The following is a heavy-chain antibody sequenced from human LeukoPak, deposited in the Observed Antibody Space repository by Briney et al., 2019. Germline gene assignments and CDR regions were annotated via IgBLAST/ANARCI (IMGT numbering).Heavy chain of an antibody. CDR3: VKSGSYRNWYFDL. D-gene: IGHD1-26*01. CDR1: GGSVSNYY. Sequence: SETLSLTCTVSGGSVSNYYWSWIRQPPGKGLERIGYIYYSGSTNYNPSLKSRVTISVDTSKNQFSLKLSSVTAADTAVYYCVKSGSYRNWYFDLWGRGTLVTVSS. J-gene: IGHJ2*01. CDR2: IYYSGST. V-gene: IGHV4-59*02.